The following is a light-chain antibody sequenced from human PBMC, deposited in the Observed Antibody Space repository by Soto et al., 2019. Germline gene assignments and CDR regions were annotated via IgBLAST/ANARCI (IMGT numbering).Light chain of an antibody. J-gene: IGKJ1*01. CDR1: QSVSSSY. Sequence: EIVLTQSPGTLSLSPGERATLSCRASQSVSSSYLAWYQQKPGQAPRLLIYGASSRATGIPDRFSGSGSGTDFTLTISRLETEDFAVYYCQQYGSSPWTFGQATKVDIK. CDR2: GAS. V-gene: IGKV3-20*01. CDR3: QQYGSSPWT.